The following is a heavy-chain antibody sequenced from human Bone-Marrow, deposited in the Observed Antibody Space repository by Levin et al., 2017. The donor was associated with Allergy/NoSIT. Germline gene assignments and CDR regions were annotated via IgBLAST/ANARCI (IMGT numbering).Heavy chain of an antibody. J-gene: IGHJ5*02. CDR1: GASINSTNYY. CDR2: IYYNSYT. Sequence: PSETLSLTCAVSGASINSTNYYWGWIRQPPGKGLEWIGTIYYNSYTYYNPSLKSRVTISKDTSKNQFSLKLSSVTAADTAVYYCARLADNWNVNWFDPWGQGTLVTVSS. CDR3: ARLADNWNVNWFDP. D-gene: IGHD1-20*01. V-gene: IGHV4-39*07.